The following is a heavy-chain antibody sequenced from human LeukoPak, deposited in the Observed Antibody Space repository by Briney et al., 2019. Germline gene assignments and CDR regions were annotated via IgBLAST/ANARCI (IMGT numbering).Heavy chain of an antibody. CDR3: ARDSGSSSWYYYYYGMDV. CDR1: GFTFSSYG. CDR2: IWYDGSNK. V-gene: IGHV3-33*01. D-gene: IGHD6-13*01. J-gene: IGHJ6*02. Sequence: GRSLRLSCAASGFTFSSYGMHWVRQAPGKGLEWVAVIWYDGSNKYYADSVKGRFTIFRDNSKNTLYLQMNSLRAEDTAVYYCARDSGSSSWYYYYYGMDVWGQGTTVTVSS.